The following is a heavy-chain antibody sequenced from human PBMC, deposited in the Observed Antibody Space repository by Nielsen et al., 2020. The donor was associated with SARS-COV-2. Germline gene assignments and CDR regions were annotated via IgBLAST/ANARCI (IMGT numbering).Heavy chain of an antibody. CDR2: IYSDGST. J-gene: IGHJ6*02. CDR1: GFTVSRHN. Sequence: GESLKISCAPPGFTVSRHNMNWVRRAPGKGLEWVSIIYSDGSTYHAGSVKGRLTISRDNSKNTLYLQMNSLRAEDTAVYYCARGGGGMDVWGQGTTVTVSS. CDR3: ARGGGGMDV. V-gene: IGHV3-53*01. D-gene: IGHD3-16*01.